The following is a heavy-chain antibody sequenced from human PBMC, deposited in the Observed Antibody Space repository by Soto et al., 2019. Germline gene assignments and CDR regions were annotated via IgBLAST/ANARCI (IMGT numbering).Heavy chain of an antibody. V-gene: IGHV3-11*05. CDR3: ASGDVGSGSLYSYFDY. CDR1: GFTFSDYY. D-gene: IGHD3-10*01. J-gene: IGHJ4*02. Sequence: QVQLVESGGGLVKPGGSLRVSCAASGFTFSDYYMSWIRQAPGKGLEWVSYISSSGSYTNYADSVKGRFTISRDNAKNSLYLQMNSLRAEDTAVYYCASGDVGSGSLYSYFDYWGQGTLVTVSS. CDR2: ISSSGSYT.